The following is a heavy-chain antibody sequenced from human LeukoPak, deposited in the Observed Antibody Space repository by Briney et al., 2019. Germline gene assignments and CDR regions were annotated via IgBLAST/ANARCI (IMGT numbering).Heavy chain of an antibody. D-gene: IGHD2-2*01. Sequence: ASVKVSCKASGYTFTGYYMHWVRQAPGQGLEWMGWINPNSGGTNYAQKFQCRVTMTRDTSISTAYMELSRLRSDDTAVYYCARGPPRVTAASYYMDVWGKGTTVTVSS. CDR3: ARGPPRVTAASYYMDV. V-gene: IGHV1-2*02. CDR2: INPNSGGT. J-gene: IGHJ6*03. CDR1: GYTFTGYY.